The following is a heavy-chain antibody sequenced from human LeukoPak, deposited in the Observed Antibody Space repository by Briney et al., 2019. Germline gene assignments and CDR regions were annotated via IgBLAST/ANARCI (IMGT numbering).Heavy chain of an antibody. Sequence: PGGSPRLSCAASGFTFSNYAMSWVRQAPGKGLEWVSGISASGGSYYADSVKGRFTVSRDISKNTLYLQMNSLRAEDTAVYFCAREPRDCTGGTCQSAGGYYFYYWSQGTLVTVSS. D-gene: IGHD2-15*01. V-gene: IGHV3-23*01. J-gene: IGHJ4*02. CDR3: AREPRDCTGGTCQSAGGYYFYY. CDR1: GFTFSNYA. CDR2: ISASGGS.